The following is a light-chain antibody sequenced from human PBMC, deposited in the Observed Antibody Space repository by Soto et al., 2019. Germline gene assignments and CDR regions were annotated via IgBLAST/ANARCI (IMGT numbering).Light chain of an antibody. V-gene: IGLV2-14*01. CDR2: DVS. CDR1: SSDVGGYNS. CDR3: CSYASGSTLYG. Sequence: QSVLTQPASVSGSPGQSITISCTGTSSDVGGYNSVSWYQQHPGKAPKLMIFDVSSRPSGVSNRFSGSKSGNTASLTISGLQAEDDSDYYCCSYASGSTLYGCGTGTKFTVL. J-gene: IGLJ1*01.